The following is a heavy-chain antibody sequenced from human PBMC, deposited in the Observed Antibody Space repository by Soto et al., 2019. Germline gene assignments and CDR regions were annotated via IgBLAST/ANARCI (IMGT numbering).Heavy chain of an antibody. V-gene: IGHV3-21*01. CDR2: ISSSSLYI. D-gene: IGHD3-3*01. CDR1: GFTFSNYT. Sequence: EVQLVESGGGLVKPGGSLRVSCAASGFTFSNYTMNWVRQAPGKGLEWVSAISSSSLYIYYADSVKGRFTISRDNAKNSLYLQMISLGAEDTSVYYCASAKYEFWSGYSNYFGMDVWGQGTTVTVSS. CDR3: ASAKYEFWSGYSNYFGMDV. J-gene: IGHJ6*02.